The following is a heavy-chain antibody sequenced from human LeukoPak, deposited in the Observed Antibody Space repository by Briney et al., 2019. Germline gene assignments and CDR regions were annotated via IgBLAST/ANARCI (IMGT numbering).Heavy chain of an antibody. Sequence: TGGSLRLSCAASGFTFSSYSMNWVRQAPGKGLEWVSSISSSSSYIYYADSVKGRFTISRDNAKNSLYLQMNSLRAEDTAVYYCARAITNYGYIFDYWGQGTLSPSPQ. CDR3: ARAITNYGYIFDY. J-gene: IGHJ4*02. D-gene: IGHD5-18*01. V-gene: IGHV3-21*01. CDR2: ISSSSSYI. CDR1: GFTFSSYS.